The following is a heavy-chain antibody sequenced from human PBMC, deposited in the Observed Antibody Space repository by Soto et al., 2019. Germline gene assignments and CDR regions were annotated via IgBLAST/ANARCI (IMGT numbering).Heavy chain of an antibody. CDR1: VFTFSSYS. CDR3: ARLYTSGWYFDH. Sequence: WWSLRLSCSASVFTFSSYSMNWLRQAPGKGLEWVSYITRSSSPIYYADSVKGRFTISRDNGKNSLYLQMNSLRDEDTAVYYCARLYTSGWYFDHWGQGTLVTVSS. CDR2: ITRSSSPI. V-gene: IGHV3-48*02. D-gene: IGHD6-19*01. J-gene: IGHJ4*02.